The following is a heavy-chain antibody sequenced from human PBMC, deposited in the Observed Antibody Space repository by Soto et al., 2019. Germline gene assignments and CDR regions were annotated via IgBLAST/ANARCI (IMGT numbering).Heavy chain of an antibody. Sequence: ASVKVSCKASGYTFTSYAMHWVRQAPGQRLEWMGWINAGNGNTKYSQKFQGRVTVTRDTSASTAYMELSSLRSEDTAVYYCARDLGVVPAASETPGHRKPDYYYYYMDVWGKGTTVTVSS. CDR3: ARDLGVVPAASETPGHRKPDYYYYYMDV. D-gene: IGHD2-2*01. CDR2: INAGNGNT. V-gene: IGHV1-3*01. CDR1: GYTFTSYA. J-gene: IGHJ6*03.